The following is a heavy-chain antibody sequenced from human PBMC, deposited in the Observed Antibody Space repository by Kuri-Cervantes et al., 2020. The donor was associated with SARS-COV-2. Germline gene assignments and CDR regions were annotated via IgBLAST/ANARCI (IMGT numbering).Heavy chain of an antibody. V-gene: IGHV3-9*01. CDR2: ISWNSGSI. D-gene: IGHD2-15*01. J-gene: IGHJ4*02. Sequence: SLKISCAASGFTFSNAWMSWVRQAPGKGLEWVSGISWNSGSIGYADSVKGRFTISRDNAKNSLYLQMNSLRAEDTALYYCAKDMESGGSYSTFDYWGQGTLVTVSS. CDR1: GFTFSNAW. CDR3: AKDMESGGSYSTFDY.